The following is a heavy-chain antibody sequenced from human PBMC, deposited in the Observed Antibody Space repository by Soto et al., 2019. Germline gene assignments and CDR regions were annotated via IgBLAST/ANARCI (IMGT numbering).Heavy chain of an antibody. D-gene: IGHD6-19*01. CDR1: GFSLSTSGVG. J-gene: IGHJ4*02. CDR2: IYWDDDK. V-gene: IGHV2-5*02. Sequence: QITLKESGPTLVKPTQTLTLTCTFSGFSLSTSGVGVGWIRQPPGKALEWLALIYWDDDKRYSPSLKSRLTITQDTSKNQVVLTMTNMDPVDTATYYCAHSIWSRGIPVAGPGGYWGQGTLVTVSS. CDR3: AHSIWSRGIPVAGPGGY.